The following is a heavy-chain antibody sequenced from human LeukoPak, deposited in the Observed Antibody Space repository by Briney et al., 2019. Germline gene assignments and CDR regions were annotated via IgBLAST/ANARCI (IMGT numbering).Heavy chain of an antibody. J-gene: IGHJ4*02. D-gene: IGHD1-14*01. CDR2: IYHSGST. V-gene: IGHV4-30-2*01. Sequence: SQTLSLTCTVSGGSISSGGYYWSWIRQPPGKGLEWIGYIYHSGSTYYNPSLKSRVTISVDRSKNQFSLKLSSVTAADTAVYYCASGAPDFDDYWGQGTPVTVSS. CDR3: ASGAPDFDDY. CDR1: GGSISSGGYY.